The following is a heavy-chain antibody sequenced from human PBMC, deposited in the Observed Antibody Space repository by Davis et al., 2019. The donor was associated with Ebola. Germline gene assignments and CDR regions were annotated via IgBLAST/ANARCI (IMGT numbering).Heavy chain of an antibody. D-gene: IGHD3-9*01. V-gene: IGHV1-69*04. J-gene: IGHJ6*02. Sequence: SVKVSCKASGGTFSSYAISWVRQAPGQGLEWMGRIIPILGIANYAQKFQGRVTITADKSTSTAYMELSSLRSDDTAVYYCARDLSDIFFYGMDVWGQGTTVTVSS. CDR2: IIPILGIA. CDR1: GGTFSSYA. CDR3: ARDLSDIFFYGMDV.